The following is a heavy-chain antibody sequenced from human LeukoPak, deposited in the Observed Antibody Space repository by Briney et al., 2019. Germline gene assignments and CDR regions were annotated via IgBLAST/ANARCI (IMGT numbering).Heavy chain of an antibody. J-gene: IGHJ4*02. CDR2: IYYSGST. D-gene: IGHD2-2*01. V-gene: IGHV4-59*01. Sequence: SETLSLTCTVSGGSISSYYWSWIRQPPGKGLEWIGYIYYSGSTNYNPSLESRVTISVDTSKNQFSLKLSSVTAADTAVYYCARGNIVVVPAAMGFDYWGQGTLVTVSS. CDR3: ARGNIVVVPAAMGFDY. CDR1: GGSISSYY.